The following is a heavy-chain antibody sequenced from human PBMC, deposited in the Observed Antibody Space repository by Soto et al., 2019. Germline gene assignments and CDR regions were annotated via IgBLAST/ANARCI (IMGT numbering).Heavy chain of an antibody. J-gene: IGHJ4*02. CDR3: ANGYYRWYFAF. CDR1: GFTFRSDA. CDR2: ISGSGGST. Sequence: GGSLRHPCGASGFTFRSDANSWVRQAPGKGLEWVSAISGSGGSTYYADSVKGRFTISRDNSKNTLYLQMNSLRAEDTAVYYCANGYYRWYFAFWAQRTLVTVSS. V-gene: IGHV3-23*01. D-gene: IGHD3-3*01.